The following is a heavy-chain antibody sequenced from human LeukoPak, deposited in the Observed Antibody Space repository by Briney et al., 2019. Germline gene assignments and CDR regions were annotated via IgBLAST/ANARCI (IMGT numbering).Heavy chain of an antibody. Sequence: PSETLSLTCAVSGGSFSDYYWTWIRQPPGKGLEWIGEINHSGSTNYNPSLKSRVIISVDTSKKQFFLRLSSVTAADTAVYYCAKGHRYSSGWYWSHWFEPWGQGTLVTVSS. CDR3: AKGHRYSSGWYWSHWFEP. CDR2: INHSGST. CDR1: GGSFSDYY. J-gene: IGHJ5*02. D-gene: IGHD6-19*01. V-gene: IGHV4-34*01.